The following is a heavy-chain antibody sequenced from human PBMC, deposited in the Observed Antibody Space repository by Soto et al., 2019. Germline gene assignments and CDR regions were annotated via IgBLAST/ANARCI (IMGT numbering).Heavy chain of an antibody. J-gene: IGHJ4*02. CDR2: ISAYNGNT. V-gene: IGHV1-18*01. CDR3: ARGSPDTIFGVVIDY. Sequence: ASVKVSGKASGYTFTSYGISWVRQAPGQGLEWMGWISAYNGNTNYAQKRQGRVTMTTDTSTSTAYIELRSLSSDDTAVYYCARGSPDTIFGVVIDYWGQGTLVTVS. D-gene: IGHD3-3*01. CDR1: GYTFTSYG.